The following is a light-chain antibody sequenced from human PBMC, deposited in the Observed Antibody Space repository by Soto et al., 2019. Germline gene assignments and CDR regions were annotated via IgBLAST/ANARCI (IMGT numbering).Light chain of an antibody. Sequence: QSALTQPASVSGSPGQSITISCTGTSSDVGGYNFVSWYQQHPGKAPKLMIYDVTDRPSGVSSRFSGSKSGNTASLTISGLQADDEAAYYCSSYTSSATLFFGGGTKLPFL. CDR3: SSYTSSATLF. V-gene: IGLV2-14*03. CDR2: DVT. CDR1: SSDVGGYNF. J-gene: IGLJ2*01.